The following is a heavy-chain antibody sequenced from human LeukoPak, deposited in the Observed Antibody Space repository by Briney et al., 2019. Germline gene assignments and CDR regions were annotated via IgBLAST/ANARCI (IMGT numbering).Heavy chain of an antibody. D-gene: IGHD3-16*01. CDR2: IKGIGPTT. Sequence: GGSLRLSCAASGFTFSDYYMSWIRQAPGKGLEWVSTIKGIGPTTYYADSLKGRFTISRDNAKNSLFLQMSSLRADDTAIYYCARAGELRYMDVWGKGTAVTISS. J-gene: IGHJ6*03. V-gene: IGHV3-11*04. CDR3: ARAGELRYMDV. CDR1: GFTFSDYY.